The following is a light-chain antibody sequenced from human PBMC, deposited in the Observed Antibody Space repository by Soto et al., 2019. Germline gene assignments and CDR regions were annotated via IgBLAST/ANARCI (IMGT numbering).Light chain of an antibody. V-gene: IGKV3-20*01. CDR3: QPCSISTWP. CDR1: HPVSSSY. CDR2: GAS. Sequence: EIVLTQSPGTLSLSPGDRATLSCRSSHPVSSSYLAWYQQRPGQAPRLLIYGASSSATGIPDRFSGSGSVTDFNLTISRLEPEDFAVYYCQPCSISTWPFGQGTTVEIK. J-gene: IGKJ1*01.